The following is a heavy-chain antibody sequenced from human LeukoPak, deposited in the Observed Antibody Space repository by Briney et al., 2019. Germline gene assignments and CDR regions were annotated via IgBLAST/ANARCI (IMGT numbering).Heavy chain of an antibody. J-gene: IGHJ4*02. CDR1: GYAFTSYY. Sequence: ASVKVSCKASGYAFTSYYMHWVRQAPGQGLEWMGIINPSGGSTSYAQKFQGRVTMTRDTSTSTVYMELSSLRSEDTAVYYCARVRGDVVVTDYFDYWGQGTLVTVSS. D-gene: IGHD2-21*02. CDR3: ARVRGDVVVTDYFDY. CDR2: INPSGGST. V-gene: IGHV1-46*01.